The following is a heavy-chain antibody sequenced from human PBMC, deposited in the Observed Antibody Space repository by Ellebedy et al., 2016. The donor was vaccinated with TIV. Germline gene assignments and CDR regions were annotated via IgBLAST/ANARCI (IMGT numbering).Heavy chain of an antibody. Sequence: GESLKISCAASGFTCSSSAMHWVRQAPGKGLEYVSAISSNGGSTYYANSVKGRFTISRDNSKNTLYLQMGSLRAEEMAVYYCARGCHDSSGYYYWFDPWGQGTLVTVSS. D-gene: IGHD3-22*01. CDR1: GFTCSSSA. J-gene: IGHJ5*02. CDR3: ARGCHDSSGYYYWFDP. V-gene: IGHV3-64*01. CDR2: ISSNGGST.